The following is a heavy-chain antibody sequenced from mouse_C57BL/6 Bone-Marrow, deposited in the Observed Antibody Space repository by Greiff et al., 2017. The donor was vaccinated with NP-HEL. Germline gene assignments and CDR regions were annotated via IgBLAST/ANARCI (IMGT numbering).Heavy chain of an antibody. Sequence: DVKLVESGAELVKPGASVKLSCTASGFNIKDYYMHWVKQRTEQGLEWIGRIDPEDGETKYAPKFQGKATITADTSSNTAYLQLSSLTSEDTAVYYCASPYGNYGGTCYAMDYWGQGTSVTVSS. J-gene: IGHJ4*01. CDR2: IDPEDGET. V-gene: IGHV14-2*01. D-gene: IGHD2-1*01. CDR1: GFNIKDYY. CDR3: ASPYGNYGGTCYAMDY.